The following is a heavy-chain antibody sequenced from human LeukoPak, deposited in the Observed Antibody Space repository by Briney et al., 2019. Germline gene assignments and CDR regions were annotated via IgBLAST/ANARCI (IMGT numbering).Heavy chain of an antibody. Sequence: GGSLRLSCAASGFTFSSYAMSWVRQAPGKGLEWVSAISGSGGSTYYADSVKGRFTISRDNSKNTLYPQMNSLRAEDTAVYYCAKTEKYSSGWYLRMSFDYWGQGTLVTVSS. CDR2: ISGSGGST. CDR3: AKTEKYSSGWYLRMSFDY. J-gene: IGHJ4*02. D-gene: IGHD6-19*01. CDR1: GFTFSSYA. V-gene: IGHV3-23*01.